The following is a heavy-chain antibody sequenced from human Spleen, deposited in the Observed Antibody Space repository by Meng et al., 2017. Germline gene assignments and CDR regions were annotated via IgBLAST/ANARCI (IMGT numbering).Heavy chain of an antibody. Sequence: QVQLVQFGAEVKKPGASVKVSCKASGYTFTSYGISWVRQAPGQGLEWMGWISAYNGNTNYAQKLQGRVTMTTDTSTSTAYMELRSLRSDDTAVYYCARDSEMATITWYFDLWGRGTLVTVSS. CDR1: GYTFTSYG. D-gene: IGHD5-24*01. V-gene: IGHV1-18*01. CDR2: ISAYNGNT. J-gene: IGHJ2*01. CDR3: ARDSEMATITWYFDL.